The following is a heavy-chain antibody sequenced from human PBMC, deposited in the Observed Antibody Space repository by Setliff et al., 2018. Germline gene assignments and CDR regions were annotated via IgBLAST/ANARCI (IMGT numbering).Heavy chain of an antibody. CDR1: GYTFTSYG. V-gene: IGHV1-18*01. CDR3: ARYITGTTPADY. Sequence: ASVTVSCKASGYTFTSYGISWVRQAPGQGLEWMGWISAYNGNTNYAQKFQGRVTMTTDTSTSTAYMELRSLRSDDTAVYYCARYITGTTPADYWGQGTLVTVSS. D-gene: IGHD1-7*01. J-gene: IGHJ4*02. CDR2: ISAYNGNT.